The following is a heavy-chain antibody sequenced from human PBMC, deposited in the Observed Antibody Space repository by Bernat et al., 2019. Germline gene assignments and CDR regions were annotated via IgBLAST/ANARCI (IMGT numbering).Heavy chain of an antibody. Sequence: QVQLVESGGGVVQPGRSLRLSCAASGFTFRSFGMHWVRQAPGKGLEWVAMIWYDGTNKYYADSVKGRFTISRDNSKNTLSLQMGSLRAEDTALYYCAKDSGDYPPTYYFDYWGQGTLVTVSS. J-gene: IGHJ4*02. V-gene: IGHV3-33*06. CDR2: IWYDGTNK. CDR1: GFTFRSFG. CDR3: AKDSGDYPPTYYFDY. D-gene: IGHD4-17*01.